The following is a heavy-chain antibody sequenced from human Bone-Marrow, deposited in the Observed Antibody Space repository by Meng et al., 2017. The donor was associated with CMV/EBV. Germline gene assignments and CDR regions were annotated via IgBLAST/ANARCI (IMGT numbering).Heavy chain of an antibody. Sequence: GESLKISCAASGFTFSDYYMSWIRQAPGKGLEWVAFIRYDGSNKYYADSVKGRFTISRDNSKNTLFLQMNGLRAEDTSVYYCTRDSFPRYGSSPSGYWGQGTLVTVSS. D-gene: IGHD6-13*01. J-gene: IGHJ4*02. CDR3: TRDSFPRYGSSPSGY. CDR2: IRYDGSNK. V-gene: IGHV3-30*02. CDR1: GFTFSDYY.